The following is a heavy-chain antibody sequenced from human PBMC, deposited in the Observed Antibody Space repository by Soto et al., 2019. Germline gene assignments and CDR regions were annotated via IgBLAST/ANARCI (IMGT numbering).Heavy chain of an antibody. CDR1: GYSFTSYW. J-gene: IGHJ6*01. CDR2: IYPGDSDT. CDR3: ASRGEYSSSTSSITCGQQTVLTVSAGM. D-gene: IGHD6-6*01. V-gene: IGHV5-51*01. Sequence: PGESLKISCKGSGYSFTSYWIGWVPQMPGKGLEWMGIIYPGDSDTRYSPSFQGQVTISADKSISTAYLQWSSLKASDTAMYYCASRGEYSSSTSSITCGQQTVLTVSAGM.